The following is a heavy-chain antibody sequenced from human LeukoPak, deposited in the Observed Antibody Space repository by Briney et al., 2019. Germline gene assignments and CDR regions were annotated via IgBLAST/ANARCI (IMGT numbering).Heavy chain of an antibody. J-gene: IGHJ4*02. Sequence: TSETLSLTCTVSGGSISNSSYYWGWIRQPPGKGLEWIGSMYYSGSTYYNPSLKSRATISVDTSKNQFSLKLSSVTAPDTAVYYCARHGRMGTINPSYWGQGTLVTVSS. D-gene: IGHD5-24*01. CDR1: GGSISNSSYY. CDR2: MYYSGST. CDR3: ARHGRMGTINPSY. V-gene: IGHV4-39*01.